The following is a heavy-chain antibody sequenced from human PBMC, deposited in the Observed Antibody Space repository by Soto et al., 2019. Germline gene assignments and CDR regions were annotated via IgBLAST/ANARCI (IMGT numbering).Heavy chain of an antibody. CDR1: GYTFTTYG. CDR2: VSPYNGDT. Sequence: ASVKVSCKASGYTFTTYGINWVRQAPGEGLEWMGWVSPYNGDTTYAQKVQGRVTMTTDKSTRTAYLELRSLRSDDTAVYYCAREVGHMDVWGQGTTVTVSS. D-gene: IGHD2-2*01. CDR3: AREVGHMDV. J-gene: IGHJ6*02. V-gene: IGHV1-18*04.